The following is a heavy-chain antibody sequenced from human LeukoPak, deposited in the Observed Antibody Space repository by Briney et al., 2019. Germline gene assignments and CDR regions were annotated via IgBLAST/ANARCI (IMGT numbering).Heavy chain of an antibody. D-gene: IGHD6-13*01. V-gene: IGHV3-30*02. J-gene: IGHJ1*01. CDR2: IRYHGSNQ. CDR3: AKEWEQLDGGGSFQH. Sequence: PGGSLRLSCAASGFTFNTYGMHRSRQAPGKGLEWVAFIRYHGSNQYYADSVKGRFTISRDNSKKTLYLQMNSLRTEDTAVYYCAKEWEQLDGGGSFQHWGQGTLVTVSS. CDR1: GFTFNTYG.